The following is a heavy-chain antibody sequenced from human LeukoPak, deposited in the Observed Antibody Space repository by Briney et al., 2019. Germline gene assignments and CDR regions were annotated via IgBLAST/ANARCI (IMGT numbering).Heavy chain of an antibody. CDR2: INRDGSQK. CDR1: GCSLSGYW. J-gene: IGHJ4*02. CDR3: ARALYNHGWFPDYFDS. Sequence: PGGSLRLSCAASGCSLSGYWMTWVRQAPGKGLEWVANINRDGSQKNHVDSVQGRFTISRDNAKNSLYLQMNSLTAEDTAVYYCARALYNHGWFPDYFDSWGQGTLVTVSS. V-gene: IGHV3-7*01. D-gene: IGHD1-14*01.